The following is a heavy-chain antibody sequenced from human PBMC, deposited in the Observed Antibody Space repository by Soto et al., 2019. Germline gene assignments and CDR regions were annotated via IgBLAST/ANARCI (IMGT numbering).Heavy chain of an antibody. CDR1: GFTFSDHY. D-gene: IGHD3-9*01. CDR2: TRNKANSYTT. J-gene: IGHJ3*02. CDR3: ARDTLLTGYAFDI. Sequence: GGSLRLSCAASGFTFSDHYMDWVRQAPGKGLEWVGRTRNKANSYTTEYAASVKGRFTISRDDSKNSLYLQMNSLKTEDTAVYYCARDTLLTGYAFDIWGQGTMVTVSS. V-gene: IGHV3-72*01.